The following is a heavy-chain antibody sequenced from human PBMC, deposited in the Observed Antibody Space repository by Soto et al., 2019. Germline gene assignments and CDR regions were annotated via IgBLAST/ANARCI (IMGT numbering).Heavy chain of an antibody. J-gene: IGHJ6*02. D-gene: IGHD3-3*01. V-gene: IGHV3-11*06. CDR2: ISSVSGYT. Sequence: GGSLRLSCAASGCAFSDYYMSWIRQAPGKGLEWVSYISSVSGYTDYADYTDSVKGRFAISRDNAKSSVYLEMNSLRVEDTAVYYCARGRFLELPDVWGQGTTVTVSS. CDR1: GCAFSDYY. CDR3: ARGRFLELPDV.